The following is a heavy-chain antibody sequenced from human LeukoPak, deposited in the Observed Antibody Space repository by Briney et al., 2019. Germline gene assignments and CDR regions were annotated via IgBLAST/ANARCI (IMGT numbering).Heavy chain of an antibody. CDR1: GGSVSSGRYY. J-gene: IGHJ4*02. CDR2: IYYSGST. D-gene: IGHD2-2*01. Sequence: PSETLSLTCTVSGGSVSSGRYYCSWIRQPPGKGLEWIGYIYYSGSTNYNPSLKSRVTVSVDTSKNQFSLKLSSVSAADTAVYYCAIGDAIASHFDYWGQGTLVTVSS. V-gene: IGHV4-61*01. CDR3: AIGDAIASHFDY.